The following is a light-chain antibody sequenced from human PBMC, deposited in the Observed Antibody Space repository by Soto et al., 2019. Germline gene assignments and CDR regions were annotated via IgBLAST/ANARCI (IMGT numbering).Light chain of an antibody. V-gene: IGKV1-5*01. CDR2: DAS. CDR3: QQYNSYSWT. Sequence: DIQMTQSPSTLSASVGDRVTITCRASQSISSWLAWCQXKQGKXPKLXIYDASSLESGVPSRFSGSGSGTELTITISSLQPDDFETYYCQQYNSYSWTFGQGTKVDIK. J-gene: IGKJ1*01. CDR1: QSISSW.